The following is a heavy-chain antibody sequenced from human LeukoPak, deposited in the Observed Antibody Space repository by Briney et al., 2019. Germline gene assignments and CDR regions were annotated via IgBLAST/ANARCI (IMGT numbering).Heavy chain of an antibody. V-gene: IGHV3-7*03. J-gene: IGHJ4*02. Sequence: GGSLRLSCTASGLTLSNYWMIWVRQAPGKGLQWVAKIKQDGGEKYYVDSVKGRFTISRDNAENSLYLQMNSLRVEDTAVYYCAARSSGNPYFWGQGTLVTVSS. CDR3: AARSSGNPYF. CDR2: IKQDGGEK. CDR1: GLTLSNYW. D-gene: IGHD1-26*01.